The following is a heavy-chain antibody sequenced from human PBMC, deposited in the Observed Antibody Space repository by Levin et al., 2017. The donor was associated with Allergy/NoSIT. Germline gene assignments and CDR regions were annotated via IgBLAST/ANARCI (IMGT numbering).Heavy chain of an antibody. CDR2: ISGSGGTT. V-gene: IGHV3-23*01. CDR1: GFTFSSYS. CDR3: AKEDSSCGSDCNSLLDY. Sequence: GESLKISCAASGFTFSSYSMARVRQAPGKGLEWVSVISGSGGTTHYADSVRGRFTISRDNSKNTVFLQMNILRAEDTATYYCAKEDSSCGSDCNSLLDYWGQGTLVTVSS. D-gene: IGHD2-21*02. J-gene: IGHJ4*02.